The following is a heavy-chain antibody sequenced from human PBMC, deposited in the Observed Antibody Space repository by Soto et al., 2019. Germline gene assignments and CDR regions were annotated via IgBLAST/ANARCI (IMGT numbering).Heavy chain of an antibody. V-gene: IGHV4-30-2*01. CDR2: IYHSGST. Sequence: SETQSLTCAFSDCYISRDVYSWSWIRQPPGKGLEWIGYIYHSGSTYYNPSLKSRVAISVDRSKNQFSLNLSSVTAADTAVYYCARGLGYCSGGSCGWFDPWGQGTLVTVSS. CDR1: DCYISRDVYS. D-gene: IGHD2-15*01. J-gene: IGHJ5*02. CDR3: ARGLGYCSGGSCGWFDP.